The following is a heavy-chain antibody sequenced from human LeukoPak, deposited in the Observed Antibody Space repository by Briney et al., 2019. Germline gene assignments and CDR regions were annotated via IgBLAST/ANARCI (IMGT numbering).Heavy chain of an antibody. Sequence: PGGSLRLSCAASGFTFCSFGMHWVRQAPGKGLEWVAVISYDGSNKYSADSVKGRFTISRDNSKNTLYLQMNSLRAEDTAVYYCATDHGFHYGAYFDYWGQGTLVTVSS. CDR3: ATDHGFHYGAYFDY. D-gene: IGHD4-17*01. CDR1: GFTFCSFG. V-gene: IGHV3-30*03. J-gene: IGHJ4*02. CDR2: ISYDGSNK.